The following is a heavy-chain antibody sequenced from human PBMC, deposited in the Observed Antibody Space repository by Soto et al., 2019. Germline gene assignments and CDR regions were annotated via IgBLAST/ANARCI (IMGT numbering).Heavy chain of an antibody. CDR2: ISAYNGNT. CDR1: GYTFTSYG. V-gene: IGHV1-18*01. CDR3: ASLYCGGDCSDWYFDL. Sequence: QVQLVQSGAEVKKPGASVKVSCKASGYTFTSYGISWVRQAPGQGLEWMGWISAYNGNTNYAQKLQGRVTMTTDTSTSIAYMELRSLRSDDTAVYYCASLYCGGDCSDWYFDLWGRGTLVTVSS. J-gene: IGHJ2*01. D-gene: IGHD2-21*02.